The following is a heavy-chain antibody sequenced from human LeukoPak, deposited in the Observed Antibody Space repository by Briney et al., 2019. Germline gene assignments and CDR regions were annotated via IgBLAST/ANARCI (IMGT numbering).Heavy chain of an antibody. Sequence: SGTLSLTCAVSGGSISSSNWWSWVRQPPGKGLEWIGEIYHSRSTNYNPSLKSRATISVDKPKNHFSQKLSSVTAEDTAVYYCEREFWIPAAMFGWFEPWGQGALVTVSS. CDR2: IYHSRST. D-gene: IGHD2-2*01. J-gene: IGHJ5*02. CDR1: GGSISSSNW. V-gene: IGHV4-4*02. CDR3: EREFWIPAAMFGWFEP.